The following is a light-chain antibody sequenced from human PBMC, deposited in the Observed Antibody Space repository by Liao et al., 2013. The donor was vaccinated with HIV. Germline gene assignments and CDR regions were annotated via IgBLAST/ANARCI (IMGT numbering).Light chain of an antibody. J-gene: IGLJ3*02. Sequence: SYELTQPPSVSVSPGQTARITCSGDALPKQYAYWYQQKPGQAPVLVIYKDIERPSGIPERFSGSSSGNTATLTISRVEAGDEADYYCQVWDSSSDHPVFGGGTKLTVL. CDR1: ALPKQY. CDR2: KDI. V-gene: IGLV3-25*02. CDR3: QVWDSSSDHPV.